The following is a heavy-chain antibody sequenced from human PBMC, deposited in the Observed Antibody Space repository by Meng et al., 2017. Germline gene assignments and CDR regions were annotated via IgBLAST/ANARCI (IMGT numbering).Heavy chain of an antibody. CDR1: GYTFTSYY. CDR2: INPSGGST. J-gene: IGHJ4*02. Sequence: ASVKVSCKASGYTFTSYYMHWVLHAPAQGLEWMGIINPSGGSTSYAQKSQGRVTMTRDTSTSTVYMELSRLRSEATAVYYCAREGGTPSPRNYYDCSGYYRLYYFYYWGQGTLVTVSS. V-gene: IGHV1-46*01. CDR3: AREGGTPSPRNYYDCSGYYRLYYFYY. D-gene: IGHD3-22*01.